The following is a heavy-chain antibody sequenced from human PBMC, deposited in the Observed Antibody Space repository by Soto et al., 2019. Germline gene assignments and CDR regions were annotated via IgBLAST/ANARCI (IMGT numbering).Heavy chain of an antibody. J-gene: IGHJ4*02. Sequence: QVQLVESGGGVVQPGRSLRLSCAASGFTFSSYAMHWVRQAPGKGLVWVSVISYDRSNKYYADSVKGRFTISRDNSKNTLYLKMNSLRAEDTAVYYCGRDSGGYNWNYFLLAWSFDYWGQGTLVTVSS. CDR1: GFTFSSYA. CDR2: ISYDRSNK. CDR3: GRDSGGYNWNYFLLAWSFDY. V-gene: IGHV3-30-3*01. D-gene: IGHD1-7*01.